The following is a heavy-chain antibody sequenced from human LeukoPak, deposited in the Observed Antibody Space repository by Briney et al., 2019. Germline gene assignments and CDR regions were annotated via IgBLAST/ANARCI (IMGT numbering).Heavy chain of an antibody. CDR1: RFTFTSYA. CDR2: ISGGAEDT. J-gene: IGHJ2*01. D-gene: IGHD1-1*01. V-gene: IGHV3-23*01. CDR3: AKPRAMTTGVGRYFDL. Sequence: EGSLRLSCAASRFTFTSYAMSWIRQAPGKGLEWVSAISGGAEDTYYPDSVKGRFTVSRDNSRNTLFLQMNSLRAEDTATYYCAKPRAMTTGVGRYFDLWGRGTLVTVSS.